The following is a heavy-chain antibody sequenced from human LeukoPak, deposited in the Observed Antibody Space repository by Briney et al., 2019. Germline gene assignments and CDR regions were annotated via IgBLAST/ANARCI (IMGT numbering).Heavy chain of an antibody. CDR1: GGSFSGYY. V-gene: IGHV4-34*01. CDR2: INHSGST. CDR3: ARCSRDSGWLPTYYYYYYMDV. Sequence: SETLSLTCAVYGGSFSGYYWSWIRQPPGKGLEWIGEINHSGSTNYNPSLKSRVTITVDTSKNQFSLKLSSVTAADTAVYYCARCSRDSGWLPTYYYYYYMDVWGKGTTVTVSS. D-gene: IGHD3-22*01. J-gene: IGHJ6*03.